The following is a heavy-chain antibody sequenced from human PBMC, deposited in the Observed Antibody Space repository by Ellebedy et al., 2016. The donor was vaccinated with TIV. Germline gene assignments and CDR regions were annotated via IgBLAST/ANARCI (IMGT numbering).Heavy chain of an antibody. J-gene: IGHJ4*02. Sequence: MPSETLSLTCTVSDGSISSSSYYWGWIRQPPGKGLEWIESIYYSGSTYYNPSLKSRVTISVDTSKNQFSLKLSSVTAADTAVYYCARRTVTTGDFDYWGQGTLVTVSS. CDR3: ARRTVTTGDFDY. CDR1: DGSISSSSYY. CDR2: IYYSGST. V-gene: IGHV4-39*01. D-gene: IGHD4-17*01.